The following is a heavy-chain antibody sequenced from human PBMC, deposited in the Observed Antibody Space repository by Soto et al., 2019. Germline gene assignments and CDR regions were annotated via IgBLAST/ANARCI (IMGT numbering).Heavy chain of an antibody. J-gene: IGHJ4*02. D-gene: IGHD1-26*01. Sequence: VASVKVSCKASGGTFSSYAISWVRQAPGQGLEWMGGIIPIFGTANYAQKFQGRVTITADESTSTAYMGLSSLRSEDTAVYYCARESGSLDFDYSGQGTLVTVSS. CDR3: ARESGSLDFDY. CDR1: GGTFSSYA. V-gene: IGHV1-69*13. CDR2: IIPIFGTA.